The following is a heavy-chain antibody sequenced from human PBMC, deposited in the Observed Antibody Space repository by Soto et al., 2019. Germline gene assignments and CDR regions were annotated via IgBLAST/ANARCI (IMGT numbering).Heavy chain of an antibody. CDR3: ARDYPYDILTGYYVPGYGMDV. V-gene: IGHV1-3*01. CDR2: INAGNGNT. CDR1: GYTFTSYA. D-gene: IGHD3-9*01. J-gene: IGHJ6*02. Sequence: ASVKVSCKASGYTFTSYAMHWVRQAPGQRLGWMGWINAGNGNTKYSQKFQGRVTITRDTSASTAYMELSSLRSEDTAVYYCARDYPYDILTGYYVPGYGMDVWGQGTTVTVSS.